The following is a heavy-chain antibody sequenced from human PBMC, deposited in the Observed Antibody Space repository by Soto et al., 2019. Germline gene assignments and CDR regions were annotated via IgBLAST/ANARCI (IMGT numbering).Heavy chain of an antibody. D-gene: IGHD6-13*01. CDR2: ISWDGGST. Sequence: PGGSLRLSCAASGFTFDDYTMHWVRQAPGKGLEWVSLISWDGGSTYYADPVKGRFTISRDNSKNSLYLQMNSLRTEDTALYYCAKERQQLVPNYGMDVWGQGTTVTVSS. J-gene: IGHJ6*02. CDR3: AKERQQLVPNYGMDV. V-gene: IGHV3-43*01. CDR1: GFTFDDYT.